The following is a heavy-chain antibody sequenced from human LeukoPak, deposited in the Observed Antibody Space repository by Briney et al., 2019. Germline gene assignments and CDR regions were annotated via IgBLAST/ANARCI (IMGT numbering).Heavy chain of an antibody. D-gene: IGHD6-19*01. CDR1: GGSISSYY. V-gene: IGHV4-4*07. CDR3: ARDLHSSGWYYFDY. CDR2: IYTSGST. Sequence: ASETLSLTCAVSGGSISSYYWSWIRQPAGKGLEWIGRIYTSGSTNYNPSLKSRVTMSVDTSKNQFSLKLSSVTAADTAVYYCARDLHSSGWYYFDYWGQGTLVTVSS. J-gene: IGHJ4*02.